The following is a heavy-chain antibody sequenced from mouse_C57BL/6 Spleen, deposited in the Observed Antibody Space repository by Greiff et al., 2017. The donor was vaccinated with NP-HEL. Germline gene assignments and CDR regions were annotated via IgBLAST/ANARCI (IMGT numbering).Heavy chain of an antibody. V-gene: IGHV1-15*01. CDR2: IDPETGGT. Sequence: QVQLQQSGAELVRPGASVTLSCKASGYTFTDYEMHWVKQTPVHGLEWIGAIDPETGGTAYNQKFKGKAILTADKSSSTAYMELRSLTSEDSAVYYCTRDGPSSFDYWGQGTTLTVSS. J-gene: IGHJ2*01. CDR3: TRDGPSSFDY. D-gene: IGHD2-3*01. CDR1: GYTFTDYE.